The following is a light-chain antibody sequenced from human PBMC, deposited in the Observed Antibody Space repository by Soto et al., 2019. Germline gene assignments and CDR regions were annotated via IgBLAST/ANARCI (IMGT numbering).Light chain of an antibody. J-gene: IGLJ2*01. Sequence: QLVLTQSPSASASLGASVKLTCTLSSGHSSYAIAWHQQQPEKGPRYLMKLNSDGSPSKGDGIPDRFSGSSSGAERYLTISSLQSVDEADYYCQTWGTGIVVFGGGTKLTVL. CDR2: LNSDGSP. CDR1: SGHSSYA. CDR3: QTWGTGIVV. V-gene: IGLV4-69*01.